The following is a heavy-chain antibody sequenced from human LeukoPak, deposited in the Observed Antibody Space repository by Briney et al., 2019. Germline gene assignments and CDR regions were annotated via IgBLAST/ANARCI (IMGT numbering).Heavy chain of an antibody. J-gene: IGHJ6*02. CDR3: ARDPYSSSWSYGMDV. V-gene: IGHV3-7*05. D-gene: IGHD6-13*01. CDR2: IKQDGSEK. CDR1: GFTFSDYW. Sequence: GGSLSLSCTASGFTFSDYWMNWVRQTPEKGLEWVANIKQDGSEKVYLDSVKGRFTISRDNAQTSLYLHMNSLRAEDTAVYYCARDPYSSSWSYGMDVWGQGTTVTVSS.